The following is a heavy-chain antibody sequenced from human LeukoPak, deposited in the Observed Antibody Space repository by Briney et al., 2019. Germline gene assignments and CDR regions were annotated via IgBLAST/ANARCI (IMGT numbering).Heavy chain of an antibody. J-gene: IGHJ4*02. CDR1: GGSISSGGYS. CDR3: ARVGYYFSAVY. D-gene: IGHD2-15*01. Sequence: SETLSLTCAVSGGSISSGGYSWSWIRQPPGKGLEWIGYIYYSGSTYYNPSLKSRVTISVDTSKNQFSLKLSSVTAADTAVYYCARVGYYFSAVYWGQGTLVTVSS. V-gene: IGHV4-30-4*07. CDR2: IYYSGST.